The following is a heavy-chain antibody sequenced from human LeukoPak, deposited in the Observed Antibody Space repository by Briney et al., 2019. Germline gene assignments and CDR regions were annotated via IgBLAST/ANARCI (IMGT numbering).Heavy chain of an antibody. V-gene: IGHV3-23*01. J-gene: IGHJ4*02. Sequence: PGGSLRLSCAASGFTFSSYAMSWVRQAPGKGLEWVSAISGSGGSTYYADSVKGRFTISRDNSKNTLYLQMNRLRAEDTAVYYCAKPGDYYDTSAYYYWGQGTLVTVSS. CDR1: GFTFSSYA. CDR3: AKPGDYYDTSAYYY. CDR2: ISGSGGST. D-gene: IGHD3-22*01.